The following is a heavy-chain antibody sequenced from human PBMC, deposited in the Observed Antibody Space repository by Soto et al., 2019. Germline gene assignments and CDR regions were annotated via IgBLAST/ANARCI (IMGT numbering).Heavy chain of an antibody. J-gene: IGHJ4*02. CDR2: ISSTTNYI. Sequence: PGGALRLSCAVSGFTFTMYSMNWVRPAPGKGLEWVSSISSTTNYIYYGDSMKGRFTISRDNAKNSLYLEMNSLRAEDTAVYYCARESEDLTSNFDYWGQGTLVTVSS. V-gene: IGHV3-21*06. CDR3: ARESEDLTSNFDY. CDR1: GFTFTMYS.